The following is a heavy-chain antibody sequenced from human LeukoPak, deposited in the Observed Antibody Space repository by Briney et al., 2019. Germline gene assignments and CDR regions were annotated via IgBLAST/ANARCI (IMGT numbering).Heavy chain of an antibody. D-gene: IGHD3-22*01. V-gene: IGHV4-39*01. J-gene: IGHJ4*02. CDR3: ARISLYYYDSSGYYYFDY. CDR1: GGSISSSSYY. Sequence: SETLSLTCTVSGGSISSSSYYWGWIRQPPGKGLEWIGSIYYSGSTYYNPSLKSRVTISVDTSKNQFSLKLSSVTAADTAMYYCARISLYYYDSSGYYYFDYWGQGTLVTVSS. CDR2: IYYSGST.